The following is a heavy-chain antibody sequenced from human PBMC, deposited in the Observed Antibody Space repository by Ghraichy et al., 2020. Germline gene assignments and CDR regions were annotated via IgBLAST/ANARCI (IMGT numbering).Heavy chain of an antibody. CDR3: ARPPNRGIFDI. Sequence: SQTLSLTCTVSGGSISSRSYYWGWIRQPPGKGLEWIGSISYSWRTYYNPSLKSRVIISVDTSKNQFSLNLSSVTAADTAVYYCARPPNRGIFDIWGQGTMVTVSS. CDR1: GGSISSRSYY. V-gene: IGHV4-39*01. CDR2: ISYSWRT. D-gene: IGHD6-13*01. J-gene: IGHJ3*02.